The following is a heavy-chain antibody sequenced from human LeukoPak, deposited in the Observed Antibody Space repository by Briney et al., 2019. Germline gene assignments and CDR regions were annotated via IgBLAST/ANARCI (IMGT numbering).Heavy chain of an antibody. J-gene: IGHJ4*02. CDR1: GFTFSSYG. Sequence: GGSLRLSCAASGFTFSSYGMHWVRQAPGKGLEWVAVISYDGSNKYYADSVKGRFTISRDNSKNTLYLQMNSLRAEDTAVYYCAKDPGRAVAGTFVLDYWGQGTLVTVSS. CDR3: AKDPGRAVAGTFVLDY. CDR2: ISYDGSNK. V-gene: IGHV3-30*18. D-gene: IGHD6-19*01.